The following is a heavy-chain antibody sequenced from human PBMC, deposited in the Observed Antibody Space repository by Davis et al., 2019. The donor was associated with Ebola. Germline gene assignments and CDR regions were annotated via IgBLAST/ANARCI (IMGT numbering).Heavy chain of an antibody. CDR2: INHSGST. D-gene: IGHD3-3*01. Sequence: SETLSLTCAVYGGSFSGYYWSWIRQPPGKGLEWIGEINHSGSTNYNPSLKSRVTISVDRSKNQFSLKLSSVTAADTAVYYCARGYYDGRGWFDPWGQGTLVTVSS. J-gene: IGHJ5*02. CDR3: ARGYYDGRGWFDP. CDR1: GGSFSGYY. V-gene: IGHV4-34*01.